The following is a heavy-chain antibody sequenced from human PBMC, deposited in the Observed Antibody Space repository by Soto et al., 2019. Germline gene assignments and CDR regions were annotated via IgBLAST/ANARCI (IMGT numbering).Heavy chain of an antibody. D-gene: IGHD2-15*01. Sequence: QVQLVQSGAEVKKPGASVKVSCKASGYTFTSYAMHWVRQAPGQRLEWMGWINAGNDNTKYSQKFPGRVTITRDTSASTAYMELSSLRSEDTAVYYCARAGYCSGGTCYSNWFDPWGQGTLVTVSS. V-gene: IGHV1-3*01. CDR1: GYTFTSYA. CDR2: INAGNDNT. J-gene: IGHJ5*02. CDR3: ARAGYCSGGTCYSNWFDP.